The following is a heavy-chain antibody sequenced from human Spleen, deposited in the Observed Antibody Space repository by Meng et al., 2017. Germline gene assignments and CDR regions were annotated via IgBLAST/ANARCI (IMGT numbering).Heavy chain of an antibody. V-gene: IGHV3-21*01. Sequence: GESLKISCAASGFTFSSYSMNWVRQAPGKGLEWVSSISSSNIYISYADSVKGRFTISRDNAKNSLYLQMNSLRAEDTAVYYCARSPIDKYDLSALPLDYWGQGTLVTVSS. J-gene: IGHJ4*02. D-gene: IGHD3-22*01. CDR2: ISSSNIYI. CDR1: GFTFSSYS. CDR3: ARSPIDKYDLSALPLDY.